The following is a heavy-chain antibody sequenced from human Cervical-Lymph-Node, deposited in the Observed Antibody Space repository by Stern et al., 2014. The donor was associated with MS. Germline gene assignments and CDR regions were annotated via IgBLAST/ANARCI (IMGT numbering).Heavy chain of an antibody. J-gene: IGHJ4*02. CDR3: AVNIVATITHLDY. D-gene: IGHD5-12*01. V-gene: IGHV1-69*01. Sequence: QVQLVQSGAEVKKPGASVKVSCKASGGTFSSYAISWGRQAPGQGLEWMGGIIPIFGTANYAKKFQGRVTITADESTSTAYMELSSLRSEDTAVYYCAVNIVATITHLDYWGQGTLVTVSS. CDR2: IIPIFGTA. CDR1: GGTFSSYA.